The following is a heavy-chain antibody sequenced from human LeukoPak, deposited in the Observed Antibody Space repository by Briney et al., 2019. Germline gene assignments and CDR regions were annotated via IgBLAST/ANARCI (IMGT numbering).Heavy chain of an antibody. Sequence: SETLSLTCTVSGGSISSYYWSWIRQPPGKGLEWIGSIYYSGSTYYNPSLKSRVTISVDTSKNQFSLKLSSVTAADTAVYYCANDSMYWGQGTLVTVSS. CDR1: GGSISSYY. J-gene: IGHJ4*02. D-gene: IGHD3-22*01. CDR2: IYYSGST. CDR3: ANDSMY. V-gene: IGHV4-59*05.